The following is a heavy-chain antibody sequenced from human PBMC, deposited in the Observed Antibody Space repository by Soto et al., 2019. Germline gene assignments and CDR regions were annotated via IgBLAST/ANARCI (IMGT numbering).Heavy chain of an antibody. D-gene: IGHD1-1*01. Sequence: EVQLLESGGGLIQTGGSLRLSCAASGFTLSSYAMSWVRQAPGKGLEWVSAISGSGGSTYYADSVKGRFTISRDNSKNTLYLQMNSLRAEDTAVYYCAKDPDGTDDYWGQGTLVTVTS. CDR1: GFTLSSYA. V-gene: IGHV3-23*01. CDR2: ISGSGGST. CDR3: AKDPDGTDDY. J-gene: IGHJ4*02.